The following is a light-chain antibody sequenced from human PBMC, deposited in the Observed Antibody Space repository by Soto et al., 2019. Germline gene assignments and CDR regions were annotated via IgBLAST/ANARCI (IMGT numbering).Light chain of an antibody. Sequence: DIQMTQSPSSVSASVGDRVTITCRASQPISVWLAWYQQRPGKAPKLLIYSASTLQSGVPSRFSGSGSGTDFTLTISSLQPEDFGTYYCQQANSFPPLTFGGGTKVEIK. CDR2: SAS. CDR3: QQANSFPPLT. V-gene: IGKV1-12*01. J-gene: IGKJ4*01. CDR1: QPISVW.